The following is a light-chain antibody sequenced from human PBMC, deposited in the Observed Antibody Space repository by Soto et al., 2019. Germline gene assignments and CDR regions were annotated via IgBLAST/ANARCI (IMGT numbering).Light chain of an antibody. Sequence: EIVMTQSPATLSASPGERYTLSCRASQSVRSNLAWYQQKPGQAPRLLIYGAYTRATGITARFSGSGSGTEFTLSIGSLQSEDFAVYYCQPYNDWPPTFGQGTKVDIK. CDR3: QPYNDWPPT. J-gene: IGKJ1*01. CDR2: GAY. CDR1: QSVRSN. V-gene: IGKV3-15*01.